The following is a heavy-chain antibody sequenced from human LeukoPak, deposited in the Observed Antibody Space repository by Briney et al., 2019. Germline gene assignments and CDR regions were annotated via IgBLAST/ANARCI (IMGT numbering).Heavy chain of an antibody. CDR1: GFTFSSYW. J-gene: IGHJ4*02. CDR2: INQDGSQK. CDR3: ARDWFDGDYDRFDY. D-gene: IGHD4-17*01. Sequence: GGSLRLSCAVSGFTFSSYWMSWFRQAPGKGLEWXXXINQDGSQKFSVDSVKGRFTISRDNAKNSLSLQMNSLRVEDTAVYYCARDWFDGDYDRFDYWGQGTLVTVSS. V-gene: IGHV3-7*03.